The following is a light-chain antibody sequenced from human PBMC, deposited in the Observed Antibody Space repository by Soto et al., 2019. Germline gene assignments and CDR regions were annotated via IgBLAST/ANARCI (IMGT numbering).Light chain of an antibody. CDR3: QQRSNWPVT. Sequence: EIVLTQSPGTLSLSPGERATLSCRASQSVSSYLAWYQQKPGQAPRLLIYDASTRATGISARFSGSGSGTDFTLTNRSPEPEDFAGYFCQQRSNWPVTFGQGTKVEVK. V-gene: IGKV3-11*01. CDR2: DAS. CDR1: QSVSSY. J-gene: IGKJ1*01.